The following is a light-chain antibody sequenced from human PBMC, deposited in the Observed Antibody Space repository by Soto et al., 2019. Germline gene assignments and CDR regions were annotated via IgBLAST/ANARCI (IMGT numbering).Light chain of an antibody. CDR2: GAS. CDR3: QQSYTTPRT. J-gene: IGKJ2*01. Sequence: DIQMTQSPSSLSASVGDRVTIACRASLRISSDLNWYQQKPGKAPKVLIFGASSLQSGVPSRFSGSGSGTDFTLTINSLQPEDCATYYCQQSYTTPRTFGQGTKLEI. CDR1: LRISSD. V-gene: IGKV1-39*01.